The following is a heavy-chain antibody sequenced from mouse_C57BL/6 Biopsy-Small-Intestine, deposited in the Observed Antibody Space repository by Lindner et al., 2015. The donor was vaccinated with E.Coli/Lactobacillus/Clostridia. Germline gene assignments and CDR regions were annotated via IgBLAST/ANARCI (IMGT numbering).Heavy chain of an antibody. CDR1: GYTFTDYN. CDR3: ARRGGYYYFDY. CDR2: IYPNNGGT. J-gene: IGHJ2*01. V-gene: IGHV1-34*02. Sequence: VQLQESGPELVKPGASVKISCKASGYTFTDYNMDWVKQSHGKSLEWIGYIYPNNGGTGYNQKFESKATLTVDKSPSTAYMELHGLTSEDSAVYYCARRGGYYYFDYWGQGTTLTVSS. D-gene: IGHD2-3*01.